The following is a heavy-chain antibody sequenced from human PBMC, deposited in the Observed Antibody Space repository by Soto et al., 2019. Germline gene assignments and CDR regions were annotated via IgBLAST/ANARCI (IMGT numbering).Heavy chain of an antibody. CDR3: ARDKRGGNPNDAFDI. CDR2: INPSGGST. CDR1: GYTFTSYY. J-gene: IGHJ3*02. Sequence: ASVKVSCKASGYTFTSYYMHWVRQAPGQGLEWMGIINPSGGSTSCAQKFQGRVTMTRDTSTSTVYMELSSLRSEDTAVYYCARDKRGGNPNDAFDIWGQGTMVTVSS. D-gene: IGHD2-15*01. V-gene: IGHV1-46*01.